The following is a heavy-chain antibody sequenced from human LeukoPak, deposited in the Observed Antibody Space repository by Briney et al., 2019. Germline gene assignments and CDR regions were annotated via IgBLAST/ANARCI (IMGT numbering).Heavy chain of an antibody. J-gene: IGHJ4*02. Sequence: PGGSLRLSCAASGFTFSSYGMHWVRQAPGKGLEWVAVIWYDGSNKYYADSVKGRFTISRDNSKNTLYLQMNSLRAEDTAVYYCARGAPYNWNSNDYWGQGTLVTVSS. V-gene: IGHV3-33*01. D-gene: IGHD1-7*01. CDR3: ARGAPYNWNSNDY. CDR1: GFTFSSYG. CDR2: IWYDGSNK.